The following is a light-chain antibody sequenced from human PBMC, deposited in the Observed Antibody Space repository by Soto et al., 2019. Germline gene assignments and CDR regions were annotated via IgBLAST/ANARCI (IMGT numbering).Light chain of an antibody. CDR2: GAS. CDR3: QQYHNWPPIT. J-gene: IGKJ5*01. V-gene: IGKV3-20*01. Sequence: EIVLTQSPGTLSLSPGERATLSCRASQSVSNNYLAWYQQKPCXAPRLLIYGASNRATGIPDRFSGSGSGTDFTVSISSLQPWDVGIYSCQQYHNWPPITFGQGTRLEIK. CDR1: QSVSNNY.